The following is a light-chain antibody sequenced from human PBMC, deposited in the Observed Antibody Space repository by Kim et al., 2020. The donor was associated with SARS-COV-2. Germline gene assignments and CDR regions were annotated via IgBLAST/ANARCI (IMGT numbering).Light chain of an antibody. CDR1: QSSTTY. Sequence: SASLGDRVTITCRTSQSSTTYLDWDQQKPGKAPKPHIYASSSLQSGVPSRFNGSGSGTDFTLTISSLQPEDFATYYCQQTSRMPYTFGQGTKREI. J-gene: IGKJ2*01. CDR2: ASS. V-gene: IGKV1-39*01. CDR3: QQTSRMPYT.